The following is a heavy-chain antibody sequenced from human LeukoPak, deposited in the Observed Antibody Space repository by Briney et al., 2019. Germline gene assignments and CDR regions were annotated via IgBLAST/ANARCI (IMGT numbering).Heavy chain of an antibody. D-gene: IGHD6-19*01. CDR1: GYRFTSYW. CDR3: ARLSRDSSGWYHPGDY. J-gene: IGHJ4*02. V-gene: IGHV5-10-1*01. CDR2: IDPSGSYT. Sequence: GESLKISCKGSGYRFTSYWISWVRQMPGKGLEWMGRIDPSGSYTNYSPSFEGHVTISADKSISTAFLRRSSLKASDTAMYYCARLSRDSSGWYHPGDYWGQGTLVTVSS.